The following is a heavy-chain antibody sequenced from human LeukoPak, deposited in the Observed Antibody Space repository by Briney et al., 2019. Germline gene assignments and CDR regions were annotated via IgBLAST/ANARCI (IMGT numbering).Heavy chain of an antibody. CDR1: GYTFTGYY. Sequence: LEASVKVSCKASGYTFTGYYMHWVRQAPGQGLEWMGWINPNSGGTNYAQKFQGRATMTRDTSISTAYMELSRLRSDDTAVYYCARDSARDYYYYYMDVWGKGTTVTVSS. V-gene: IGHV1-2*02. J-gene: IGHJ6*03. CDR3: ARDSARDYYYYYMDV. CDR2: INPNSGGT.